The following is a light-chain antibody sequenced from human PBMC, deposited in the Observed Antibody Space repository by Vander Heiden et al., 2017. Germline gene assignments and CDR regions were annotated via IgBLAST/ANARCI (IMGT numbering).Light chain of an antibody. CDR3: QQLNSYPSA. V-gene: IGKV1-9*01. Sequence: EIQLTQSPSFLSASVGDRVTITCRASQGISSYLAWYQQKPGKAPKLLIYAASTLQSGVPSRFSGSGSGTEFTLTISSLQPEDFATYYCQQLNSYPSAFGPGTKVDIK. CDR2: AAS. CDR1: QGISSY. J-gene: IGKJ3*01.